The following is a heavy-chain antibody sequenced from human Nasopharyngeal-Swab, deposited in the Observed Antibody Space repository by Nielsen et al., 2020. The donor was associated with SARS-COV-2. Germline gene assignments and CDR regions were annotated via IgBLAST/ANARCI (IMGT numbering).Heavy chain of an antibody. D-gene: IGHD1-1*01. CDR3: ARDRDWKFFDS. Sequence: GESLKISCAASGFTFSSYEMNWVRQAPGKGPVWVSRISHDATVTSYADSVKGRFTVSRDNAKNMLWLQMSSLRDEDTAVYYCARDRDWKFFDSWGQGTLVTVPS. CDR2: ISHDATVT. CDR1: GFTFSSYE. J-gene: IGHJ4*02. V-gene: IGHV3-74*01.